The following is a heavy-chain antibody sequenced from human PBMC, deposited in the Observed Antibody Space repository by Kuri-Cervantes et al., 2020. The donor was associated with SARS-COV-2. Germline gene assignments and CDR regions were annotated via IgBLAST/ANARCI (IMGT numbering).Heavy chain of an antibody. CDR2: ISYDGSNK. CDR1: GFSFSDAW. Sequence: GESLKISCVGSGFSFSDAWMSWVRQTPGKGLEWVAVISYDGSNKYYADSVKGRFTISRDNSKNTLYLQMNSLRAEDTAVYYCARDDYDYVWGSYQFDYWGQGTLVTVSS. D-gene: IGHD3-16*01. CDR3: ARDDYDYVWGSYQFDY. J-gene: IGHJ4*02. V-gene: IGHV3-30-3*01.